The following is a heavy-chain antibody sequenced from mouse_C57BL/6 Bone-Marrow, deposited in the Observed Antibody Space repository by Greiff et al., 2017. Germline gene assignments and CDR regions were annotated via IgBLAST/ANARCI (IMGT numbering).Heavy chain of an antibody. CDR1: GFTFSSYA. Sequence: EVKLVESGGGLVKPGGSLKLSCAASGFTFSSYAMSWVRQTPEKRLEWVATISDGGSYTYYPDNVKGRFTISRDNAKNNLYLQMSHLKSEDTAMYYCARATGKAWFAYWGQGTLVTVSA. D-gene: IGHD4-1*02. J-gene: IGHJ3*01. CDR3: ARATGKAWFAY. CDR2: ISDGGSYT. V-gene: IGHV5-4*03.